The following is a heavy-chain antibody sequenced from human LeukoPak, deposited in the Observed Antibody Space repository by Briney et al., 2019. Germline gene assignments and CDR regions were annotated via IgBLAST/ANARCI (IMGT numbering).Heavy chain of an antibody. CDR3: ARHLYGDSGHPGIDY. CDR2: ISGSGGST. D-gene: IGHD1-26*01. V-gene: IGHV3-23*01. CDR1: GFTFSSYA. J-gene: IGHJ4*02. Sequence: GGSLRLSGAASGFTFSSYAMSWVRQGPGKGLEWVSAISGSGGSTYYADSVKGRFTISGDNSQSLLYLQMSSLRADDTATYYCARHLYGDSGHPGIDYWGPGTLVTVSS.